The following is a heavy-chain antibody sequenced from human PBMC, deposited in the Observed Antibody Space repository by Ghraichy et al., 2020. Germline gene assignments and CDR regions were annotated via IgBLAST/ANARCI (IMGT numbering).Heavy chain of an antibody. Sequence: ASVKVSCKTSGYTFLSHGINWVRQAPGQGLEWMGWISAASGKTNYAQKFQGRVTMTTDTSTSTVYMELRSLTFNDTAVYYCTRDGEFRSSSWSIPFGNWFDPWGQGTLVTVSS. J-gene: IGHJ5*02. CDR3: TRDGEFRSSSWSIPFGNWFDP. CDR2: ISAASGKT. D-gene: IGHD6-13*01. V-gene: IGHV1-18*01. CDR1: GYTFLSHG.